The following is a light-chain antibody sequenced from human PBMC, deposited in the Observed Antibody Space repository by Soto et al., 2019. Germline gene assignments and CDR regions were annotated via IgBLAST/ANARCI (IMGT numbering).Light chain of an antibody. CDR2: EDN. Sequence: NFMLTQPHSVSESPGKTVIISCTRSSGSIASNYVQWYQQRPGSSPTTVIYEDNQRPSGVTHRFSGSIDSSSNSASLTISGLETEDEADYFCQSYDATNQVFGGGTKLTVL. V-gene: IGLV6-57*01. J-gene: IGLJ3*02. CDR1: SGSIASNY. CDR3: QSYDATNQV.